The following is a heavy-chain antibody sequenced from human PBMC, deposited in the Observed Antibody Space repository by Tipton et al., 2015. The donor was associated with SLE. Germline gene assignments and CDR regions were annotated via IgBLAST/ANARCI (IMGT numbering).Heavy chain of an antibody. J-gene: IGHJ2*01. CDR3: ARRRGGYAGFDL. D-gene: IGHD5-12*01. Sequence: LRLSCTVSGDSVSNYNYYWSWIRQSAGKGLEWIGRIYTSGSTNYNPSLKSRVTISVDTSKNQFSLKLSSVTAADTAVYYCARRRGGYAGFDLWGRGTLVTVSS. V-gene: IGHV4-61*02. CDR1: GDSVSNYNYY. CDR2: IYTSGST.